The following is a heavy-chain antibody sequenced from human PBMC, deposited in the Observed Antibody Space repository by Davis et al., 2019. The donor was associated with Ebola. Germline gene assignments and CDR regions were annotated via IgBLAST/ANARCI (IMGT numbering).Heavy chain of an antibody. CDR3: ARGYVDTAMVTISDY. V-gene: IGHV1-18*04. D-gene: IGHD5-18*01. CDR1: GYTFTGYY. Sequence: ASVKVSCKASGYTFTGYYMHWVRQAPGQGLEWMGWISAYNGNTNYAQKLQGRVTMTTDTSTSTAYMELRSLRSDDTAVYYCARGYVDTAMVTISDYWGQGTLVTVSS. CDR2: ISAYNGNT. J-gene: IGHJ4*02.